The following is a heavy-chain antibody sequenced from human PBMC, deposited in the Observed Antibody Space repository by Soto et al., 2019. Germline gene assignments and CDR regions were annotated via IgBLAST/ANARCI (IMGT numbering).Heavy chain of an antibody. J-gene: IGHJ3*01. CDR2: VHWDDTE. CDR1: GFSLSTSGVG. Sequence: QITLKESGPTQVQPTQTLTLTCTFSGFSLSTSGVGVAWIRQPPGKALEFLALVHWDDTERYRSSLKSRLTIRKDTSKNQVVLTXXXXXXXXXXXXXXXXXXXXGXGALEVWGQGKMVTV. D-gene: IGHD3-3*01. CDR3: XXXXXXGXGALEV. V-gene: IGHV2-5*02.